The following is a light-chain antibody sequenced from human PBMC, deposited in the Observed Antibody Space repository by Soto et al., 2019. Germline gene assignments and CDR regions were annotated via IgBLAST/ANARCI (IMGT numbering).Light chain of an antibody. CDR1: QSVSSSY. CDR2: GAS. V-gene: IGKV3-20*01. CDR3: QQYGSSQGFT. J-gene: IGKJ3*01. Sequence: EIVLTQSPGTLSLSPGERATLSCRASQSVSSSYLAWYQQKPGQAPRLLIYGASSRATGIPDRFSGSGSGTDFTLTISRLEPEDFAVYYCQQYGSSQGFTFGPWPKVDIK.